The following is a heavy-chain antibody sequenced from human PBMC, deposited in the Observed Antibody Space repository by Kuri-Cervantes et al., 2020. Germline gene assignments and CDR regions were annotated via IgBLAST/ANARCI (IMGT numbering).Heavy chain of an antibody. J-gene: IGHJ4*02. CDR3: ARDGGYSYGYRGYFDY. Sequence: SVKVSCKASGGTFSSYAISWVRQAPGQGLEWMGGIIPIFGTANYAQKFQGRVTITADGSTSTAYMELSSLRSEDTAVYYCARDGGYSYGYRGYFDYWGQGTLVTVSS. CDR1: GGTFSSYA. CDR2: IIPIFGTA. D-gene: IGHD5-18*01. V-gene: IGHV1-69*13.